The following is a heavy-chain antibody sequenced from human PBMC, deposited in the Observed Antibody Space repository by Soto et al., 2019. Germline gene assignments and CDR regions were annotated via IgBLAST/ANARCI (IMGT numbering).Heavy chain of an antibody. Sequence: QVQLVESGGGVVQPGRSLRLSCAASGFTFSSYAMHWVRQAPGKGLEWVAVISYDGSNKYYADSVKGRFTISRDNSKNTLYLQMNSLRAEDTAVYYCARKGNLEYPSYYFDYWGQGTLVTVSS. CDR2: ISYDGSNK. V-gene: IGHV3-30-3*01. D-gene: IGHD3-3*01. J-gene: IGHJ4*02. CDR1: GFTFSSYA. CDR3: ARKGNLEYPSYYFDY.